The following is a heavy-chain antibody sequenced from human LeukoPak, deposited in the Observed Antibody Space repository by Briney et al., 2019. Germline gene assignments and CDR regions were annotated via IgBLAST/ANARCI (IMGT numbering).Heavy chain of an antibody. J-gene: IGHJ4*02. V-gene: IGHV3-23*01. D-gene: IGHD3-22*01. CDR1: GFTFSSYG. CDR2: ISGSGGST. CDR3: AKGSGYYSSPFDY. Sequence: GGSLRLSCAASGFTFSSYGMSWVRQAPGKGLEWVSAISGSGGSTYYADSVKGRFTISRDNSKNTLYLQMNSLRAEDTAVYYWAKGSGYYSSPFDYWGQGTLVTVFS.